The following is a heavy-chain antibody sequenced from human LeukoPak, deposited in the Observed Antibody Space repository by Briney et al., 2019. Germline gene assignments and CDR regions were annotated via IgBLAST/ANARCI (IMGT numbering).Heavy chain of an antibody. Sequence: ASVNVSCKTSGYTFTTYAMHWVRQAPGQGLEYMGWINAANGHTKYSQKFRGRVTFTTDTSASTAYMDLSSLTSEDTAVYYCARPYIANRDWLDPGGQGTLVTVSS. D-gene: IGHD2-15*01. CDR3: ARPYIANRDWLDP. CDR2: INAANGHT. V-gene: IGHV1-3*01. CDR1: GYTFTTYA. J-gene: IGHJ5*02.